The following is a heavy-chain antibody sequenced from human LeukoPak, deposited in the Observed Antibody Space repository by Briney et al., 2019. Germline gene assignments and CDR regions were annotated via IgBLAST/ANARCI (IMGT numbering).Heavy chain of an antibody. J-gene: IGHJ5*02. CDR1: GYSISSGYY. Sequence: SETLSLTCTVSGYSISSGYYWGWIRQPPGKGLEWIGSIYHSGSTYYNPSLKSRVTISVDTSKNQFSLKLSSVTAADTAVYYCARELSPPTAMVRYNRFDPWGQGTLVTVSS. CDR2: IYHSGST. V-gene: IGHV4-38-2*02. CDR3: ARELSPPTAMVRYNRFDP. D-gene: IGHD5-18*01.